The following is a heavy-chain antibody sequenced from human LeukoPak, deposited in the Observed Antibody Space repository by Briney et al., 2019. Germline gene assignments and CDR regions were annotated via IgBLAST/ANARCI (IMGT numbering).Heavy chain of an antibody. CDR3: ARRGDVWSDSYAFAMEV. CDR2: IRYNGAST. D-gene: IGHD3-3*01. CDR1: GLSFSSHA. J-gene: IGHJ6*02. Sequence: PGGSLRLSCAASGLSFSSHAMSWVRQAPGKGLEWVAGIRYNGASTFYADSVNGRFTISRDNTKSTLYLQMNSLRPEDTATYYCARRGDVWSDSYAFAMEVWGPGTTVTVSS. V-gene: IGHV3-23*01.